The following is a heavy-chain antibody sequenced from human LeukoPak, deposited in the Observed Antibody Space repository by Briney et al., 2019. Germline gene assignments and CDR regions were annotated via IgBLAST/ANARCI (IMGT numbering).Heavy chain of an antibody. Sequence: SETLSLTCTVSGGSISSYYWSWIRQPAGEGLEWIGRIYTSVSTNYNPSLKSRVTMSVDTSKHQFSLKLSSVPDADTAVYYCARVITMFRGNRDFDIWGQGTMVTVSS. J-gene: IGHJ3*02. CDR2: IYTSVST. CDR3: ARVITMFRGNRDFDI. CDR1: GGSISSYY. V-gene: IGHV4-4*07. D-gene: IGHD3-10*01.